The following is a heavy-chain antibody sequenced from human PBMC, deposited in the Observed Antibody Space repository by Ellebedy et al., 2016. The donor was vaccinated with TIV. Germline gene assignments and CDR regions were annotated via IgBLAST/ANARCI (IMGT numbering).Heavy chain of an antibody. J-gene: IGHJ4*02. CDR1: GFTFSSYS. Sequence: GESLKISXAASGFTFSSYSMNWVRQAPGKGLEWVSSISSSSSYIYYADSVKGRFTISRDNAKNSLYLQMNSLRAEDTAVYYCARGRLPAFYDSSGYTFDYWGQGTLVTVSS. V-gene: IGHV3-21*01. D-gene: IGHD3-22*01. CDR3: ARGRLPAFYDSSGYTFDY. CDR2: ISSSSSYI.